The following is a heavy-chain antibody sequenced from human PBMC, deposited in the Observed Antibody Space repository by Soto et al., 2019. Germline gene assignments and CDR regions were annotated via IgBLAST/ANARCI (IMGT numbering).Heavy chain of an antibody. CDR3: VRDYYDTSGYPNTFDM. CDR2: IGSRTSDI. D-gene: IGHD3-22*01. CDR1: GFTLSRHT. V-gene: IGHV3-21*01. J-gene: IGHJ3*02. Sequence: GGSLRLSCAASGFTLSRHTMNWVRQAPGKGLEWVSFIGSRTSDIYYADSVKGRFTISRDNAKNSLYLELTRLRAEDTAVYFCVRDYYDTSGYPNTFDMWGQGTRGT.